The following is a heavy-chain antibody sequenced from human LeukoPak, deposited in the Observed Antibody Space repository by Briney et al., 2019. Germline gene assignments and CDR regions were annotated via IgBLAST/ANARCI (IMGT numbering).Heavy chain of an antibody. CDR3: ARVYGDYDSLYVDWFDP. CDR2: INPNSGGT. Sequence: ASVKVSCKASGYTFTGYYMHWVRQAPGQGLEWMGWINPNSGGTNYAQKFQGRVTMTRDTSISTAYMELSRLRSDDTAVYYCARVYGDYDSLYVDWFDPWGQGTLVTVSS. J-gene: IGHJ5*02. CDR1: GYTFTGYY. V-gene: IGHV1-2*02. D-gene: IGHD4-17*01.